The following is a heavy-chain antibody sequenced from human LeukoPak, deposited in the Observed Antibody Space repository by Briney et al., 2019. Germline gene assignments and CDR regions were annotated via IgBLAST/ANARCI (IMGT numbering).Heavy chain of an antibody. CDR3: ARDQDYYGSGSYHY. D-gene: IGHD3-10*01. V-gene: IGHV4-59*01. Sequence: SETLSLTCTVSGGSISSYYWSWIRQPPGKGLEWIGYIYYSGSTNYNPSLKSRVTISVDTSKNQFSLKLSSATAADTAVYYCARDQDYYGSGSYHYWGQGTLVTVSS. CDR2: IYYSGST. CDR1: GGSISSYY. J-gene: IGHJ4*02.